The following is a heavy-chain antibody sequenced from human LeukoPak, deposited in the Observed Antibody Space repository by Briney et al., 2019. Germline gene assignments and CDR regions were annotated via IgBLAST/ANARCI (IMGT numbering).Heavy chain of an antibody. V-gene: IGHV4-59*01. D-gene: IGHD2-15*01. J-gene: IGHJ3*02. CDR1: GGSISSYY. CDR2: IYYSGSA. Sequence: SETLSLTCTVSGGSISSYYWSWIRQPPGKGLEWIGYIYYSGSANYNPSLKSRVTISVDTSKNQFSLKLSSVTAADTAVYYCARGGYCSGGSCYPDDAFDIWGQGTMVTVSS. CDR3: ARGGYCSGGSCYPDDAFDI.